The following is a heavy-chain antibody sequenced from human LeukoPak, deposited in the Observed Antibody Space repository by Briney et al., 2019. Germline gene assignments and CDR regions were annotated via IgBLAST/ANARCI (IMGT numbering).Heavy chain of an antibody. CDR2: IYPGDSDT. J-gene: IGHJ3*02. CDR1: GYSFTSYW. Sequence: GESLKISCKGSGYSFTSYWIGWVRQMPGKGLEWMGIIYPGDSDTRYSPSFQGQVTISADKSISTAYLQWSSLKASDTAMYYCARRLRSGSWYVHSGYRAFDIWGQGTMVTVSS. CDR3: ARRLRSGSWYVHSGYRAFDI. V-gene: IGHV5-51*01. D-gene: IGHD6-13*01.